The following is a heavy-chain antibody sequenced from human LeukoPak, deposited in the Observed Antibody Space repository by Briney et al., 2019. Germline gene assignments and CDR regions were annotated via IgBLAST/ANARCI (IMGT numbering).Heavy chain of an antibody. V-gene: IGHV3-72*01. J-gene: IGHJ4*02. D-gene: IGHD3-22*01. CDR1: GFTFSDHY. Sequence: PGGSLRLSCAASGFTFSDHYMDWVRQAPGKGLEWVGRTRNKVNSYTTEYAASVKGRLTISRDDSKNSLYLQMNSLKTEDTAVYYCAGGYYDSSGYLRFDYWGQGTLVTVSS. CDR3: AGGYYDSSGYLRFDY. CDR2: TRNKVNSYTT.